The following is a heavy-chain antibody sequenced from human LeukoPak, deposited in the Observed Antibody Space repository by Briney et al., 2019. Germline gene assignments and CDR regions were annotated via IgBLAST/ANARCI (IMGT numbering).Heavy chain of an antibody. Sequence: GGSLRLSCAASGFTFSSKFVTWVRQAPGKGLEWVSSISSGSGHIYYADSMKGRFTISRDNAKSSLYLQMNSLRVEDTAVYYCARAIGYLTYWGQGTLVTVSS. CDR1: GFTFSSKF. V-gene: IGHV3-21*01. J-gene: IGHJ4*02. CDR2: ISSGSGHI. D-gene: IGHD1-1*01. CDR3: ARAIGYLTY.